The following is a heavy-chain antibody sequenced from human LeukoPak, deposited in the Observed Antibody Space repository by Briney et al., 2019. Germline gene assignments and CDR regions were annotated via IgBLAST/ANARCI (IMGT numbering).Heavy chain of an antibody. CDR1: GDSMSFYY. CDR3: AVAGLSGIDY. D-gene: IGHD6-19*01. V-gene: IGHV4-59*01. CDR2: IYYSGST. Sequence: PSETLSLTCTVSGDSMSFYYWSWIRQPPGKGLEWIGYIYYSGSTNYNPSLKSRVTISVDTSKNQFSLKLSSVTAADTAVYYCAVAGLSGIDYWGQGTLVTVSS. J-gene: IGHJ4*02.